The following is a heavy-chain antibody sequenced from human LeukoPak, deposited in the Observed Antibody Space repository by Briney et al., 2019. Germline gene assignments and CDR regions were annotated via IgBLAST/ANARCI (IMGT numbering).Heavy chain of an antibody. V-gene: IGHV5-51*01. Sequence: GESLKISCKGSGYNFGNSWIAWVRQMPGKGLEWMGLIYPGDSDTRYSPSFQGQVTISADKSINTAYLQWSRLKASDTAMYYCATSSRPYGSGTYSYDYWGQGTLVTVSS. CDR1: GYNFGNSW. D-gene: IGHD3-10*01. J-gene: IGHJ4*02. CDR2: IYPGDSDT. CDR3: ATSSRPYGSGTYSYDY.